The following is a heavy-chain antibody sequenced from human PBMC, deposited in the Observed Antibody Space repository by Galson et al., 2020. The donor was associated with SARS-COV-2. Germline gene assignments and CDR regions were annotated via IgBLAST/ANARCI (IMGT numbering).Heavy chain of an antibody. J-gene: IGHJ6*02. Sequence: SETLSLTCTVSGGSISSHYWSWIRQPPGKGLEWIGFIHYNGNTNHNPSLMSRITLSLDTSRNQFSLRLSSVTAADTAVYYCARTGDFWSDACYYYDMDVWGQGTTVTVSS. CDR2: IHYNGNT. D-gene: IGHD3-3*01. CDR1: GGSISSHY. V-gene: IGHV4-59*11. CDR3: ARTGDFWSDACYYYDMDV.